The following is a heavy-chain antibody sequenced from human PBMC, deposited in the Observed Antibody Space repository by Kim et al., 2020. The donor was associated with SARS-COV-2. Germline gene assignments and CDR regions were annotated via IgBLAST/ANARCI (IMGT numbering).Heavy chain of an antibody. CDR1: GFTFSSYS. CDR2: ISSSSSYI. D-gene: IGHD2-2*01. J-gene: IGHJ6*03. CDR3: ARERQDIVVVPATQAKRGGDPIYYYYYMDV. Sequence: GGSLRLSCAASGFTFSSYSMNWVRQAPGKGLEWVSSISSSSSYIYYADSVKGRFTISRDNAKNSLYLQMNSLRAEDTAVYYCARERQDIVVVPATQAKRGGDPIYYYYYMDVWGKGTTVTVSS. V-gene: IGHV3-21*01.